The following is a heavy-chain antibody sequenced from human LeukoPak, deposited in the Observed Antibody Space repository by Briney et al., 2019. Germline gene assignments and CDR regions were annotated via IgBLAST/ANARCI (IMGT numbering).Heavy chain of an antibody. V-gene: IGHV4-59*01. CDR2: IYYSGST. Sequence: PSEILSLTCTVSGGSISSYYWSWIRQPPGKGLEWIGYIYYSGSTNYNPSLKSRVTISVDTSKNRFSLKLSSVTAADTAVYYCAGGGSGSPDFDYWGQGTLVTVSS. D-gene: IGHD3-10*01. CDR1: GGSISSYY. CDR3: AGGGSGSPDFDY. J-gene: IGHJ4*02.